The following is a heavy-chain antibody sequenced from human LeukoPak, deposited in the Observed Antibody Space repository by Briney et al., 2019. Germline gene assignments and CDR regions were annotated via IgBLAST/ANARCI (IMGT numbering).Heavy chain of an antibody. CDR1: GDSIGSYY. Sequence: SETLSLTCTVSGDSIGSYYWTWIRQPPGKGLEWIGYIYYSGNTNYNTSLKSRVTMSLDTSKNQFSLNLTFVTTADTATYYCARGGTIFAVVALDIWGQGTMVTVSS. CDR3: ARGGTIFAVVALDI. D-gene: IGHD3-3*01. V-gene: IGHV4-59*01. J-gene: IGHJ3*02. CDR2: IYYSGNT.